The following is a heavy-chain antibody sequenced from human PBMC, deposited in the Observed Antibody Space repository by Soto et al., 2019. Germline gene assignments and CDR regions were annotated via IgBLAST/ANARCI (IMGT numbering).Heavy chain of an antibody. Sequence: SETLSVTCTVSGGSISSGGYYWSWIRQHPGKGLEWIGYIYYSGSTYYNPSLKSRVTISVDTSKNQFSLKLSSVTAADTAVYYCARDQGLDKGDYYYYYMDVWGKGTTVTVSS. D-gene: IGHD6-19*01. CDR2: IYYSGST. V-gene: IGHV4-31*03. CDR3: ARDQGLDKGDYYYYYMDV. J-gene: IGHJ6*03. CDR1: GGSISSGGYY.